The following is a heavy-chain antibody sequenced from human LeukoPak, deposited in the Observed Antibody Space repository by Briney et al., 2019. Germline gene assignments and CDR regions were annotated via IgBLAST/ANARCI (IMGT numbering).Heavy chain of an antibody. V-gene: IGHV2-70*11. D-gene: IGHD5-24*01. Sequence: SGPALVKPTQTLTLTCTFSGFSLSTRGVCVSWIRQPPGKALEWLARIDRDGDKYYSPSLKTRLTISKDTSKNQVVLTMTNMDPVDTATYYCVRTPRDGYDYTFDYWGQGILVTVSS. CDR3: VRTPRDGYDYTFDY. CDR1: GFSLSTRGVC. CDR2: IDRDGDK. J-gene: IGHJ4*02.